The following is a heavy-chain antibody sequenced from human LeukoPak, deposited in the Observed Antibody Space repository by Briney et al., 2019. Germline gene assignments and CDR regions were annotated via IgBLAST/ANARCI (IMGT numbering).Heavy chain of an antibody. J-gene: IGHJ4*02. CDR2: ISYDGSEQ. V-gene: IGHV3-30*18. CDR3: AKDSSYCSSTNCYRFDY. D-gene: IGHD2-2*01. CDR1: GFTFSNYG. Sequence: GGSLRLSCAASGFTFSNYGMHWVRQAPGRGLEWVAGISYDGSEQFYADSVKGRLTISRDNSKSPLYLQMNSLRTEDTALYYCAKDSSYCSSTNCYRFDYWGQGTLVTVSS.